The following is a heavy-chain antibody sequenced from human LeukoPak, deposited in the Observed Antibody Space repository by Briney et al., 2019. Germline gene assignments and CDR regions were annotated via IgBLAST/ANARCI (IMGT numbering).Heavy chain of an antibody. V-gene: IGHV3-30-3*01. D-gene: IGHD5-24*01. J-gene: IGHJ4*02. CDR1: GLTFSSYA. Sequence: GGSLRLSCAASGLTFSSYAMHWVRQAPGKGLEWVAVISYDGSNKYYADSVRGRFIISRDNSKNTLYLQMNSLKAEDTAVYYCARDEGEMATISGNDYWGQGTLVTVSS. CDR2: ISYDGSNK. CDR3: ARDEGEMATISGNDY.